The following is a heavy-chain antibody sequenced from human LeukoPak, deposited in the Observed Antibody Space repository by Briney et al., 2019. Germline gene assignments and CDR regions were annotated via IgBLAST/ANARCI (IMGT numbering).Heavy chain of an antibody. V-gene: IGHV3-21*01. CDR2: ISSSSSYI. J-gene: IGHJ4*02. CDR1: GFTFSSYS. D-gene: IGHD5-18*01. Sequence: GGSLRLSCAASGFTFSSYSMNWDRQAPGKGLEWVSSISSSSSYIYYADSVKGRFTISRDNAKNSLYLQMNSLRAEDTAVYYCARVWGSGYSYGLDYWGQGTLVTVSS. CDR3: ARVWGSGYSYGLDY.